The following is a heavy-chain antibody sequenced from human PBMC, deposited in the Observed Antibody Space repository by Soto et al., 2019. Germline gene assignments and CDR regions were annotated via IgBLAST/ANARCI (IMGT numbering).Heavy chain of an antibody. D-gene: IGHD2-2*02. J-gene: IGHJ6*02. Sequence: QTLSLTCAISGDSVSSNSAAWNWLRQSPSRGLEWLGRTYYRSKWYNDYAGSVKSRITINPDTSKNQFSLHLNAVSPVDTAVYYCARDLRWGYCSSASCYMGYYYGMDVRRQVTTVPVSS. CDR3: ARDLRWGYCSSASCYMGYYYGMDV. CDR1: GDSVSSNSAA. V-gene: IGHV6-1*01. CDR2: TYYRSKWYN.